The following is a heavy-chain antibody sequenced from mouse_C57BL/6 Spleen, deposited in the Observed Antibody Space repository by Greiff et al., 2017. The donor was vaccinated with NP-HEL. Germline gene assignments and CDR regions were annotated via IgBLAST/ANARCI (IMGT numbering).Heavy chain of an antibody. CDR3: ARRLHYGSSYGFAY. D-gene: IGHD1-1*01. J-gene: IGHJ3*01. CDR1: GYTFTSYW. Sequence: QVHVKQPGAELVKPGASVKLSCKASGYTFTSYWMHWVKQRPGQGLEWIGMIHPNSGSTNYNEKFKSKATLTVDKSSSTAYMQLSSLTSEDSAVYYCARRLHYGSSYGFAYWGQGTLVTVSA. CDR2: IHPNSGST. V-gene: IGHV1-64*01.